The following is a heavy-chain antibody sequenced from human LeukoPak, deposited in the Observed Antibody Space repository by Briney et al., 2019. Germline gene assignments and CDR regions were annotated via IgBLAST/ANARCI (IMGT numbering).Heavy chain of an antibody. CDR1: GFTFSSYA. CDR2: ITGNGGNT. CDR3: AKGYSSNYYRIFDF. J-gene: IGHJ4*02. D-gene: IGHD6-13*01. V-gene: IGHV3-23*01. Sequence: PGGSLRLSCAASGFTFSSYAMSWVRQAPGKGLEWVSAITGNGGNTYYADSVKGRFAISRDNSKNTLYLQMSSLRAEDTAIYFCAKGYSSNYYRIFDFWGQGTLVTVSS.